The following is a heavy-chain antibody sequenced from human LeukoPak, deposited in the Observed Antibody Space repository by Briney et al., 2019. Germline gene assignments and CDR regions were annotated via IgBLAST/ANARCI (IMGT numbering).Heavy chain of an antibody. V-gene: IGHV1-69*01. Sequence: ASVKVSCKASGGTFSSYAISWVRQAPGQGLAWMGGIIPIFGTANYAQKFQGRVTITADESTSTAYMELSSLRSEDTAVYYCARVDTSTWDSFDSWGQGTLITVSS. J-gene: IGHJ4*02. CDR2: IIPIFGTA. CDR3: ARVDTSTWDSFDS. CDR1: GGTFSSYA. D-gene: IGHD6-13*01.